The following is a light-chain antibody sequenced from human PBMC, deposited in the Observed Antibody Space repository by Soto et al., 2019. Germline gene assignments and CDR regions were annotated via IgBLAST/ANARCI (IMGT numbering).Light chain of an antibody. J-gene: IGKJ5*01. Sequence: EIVLTQSPASLSLSPGERGTLSCRASQSISSYLAWYQQKPGQAPRLLIYDASSRATGIPARFSGSGSGTDFTLTISSLEPEDFAVYFCQQRSNWPITFGQGARLEIK. CDR3: QQRSNWPIT. CDR2: DAS. CDR1: QSISSY. V-gene: IGKV3-11*01.